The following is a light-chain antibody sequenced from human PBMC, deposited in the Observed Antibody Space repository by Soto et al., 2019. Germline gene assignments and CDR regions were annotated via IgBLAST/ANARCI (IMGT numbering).Light chain of an antibody. CDR3: QQTSSFPLT. J-gene: IGKJ4*01. V-gene: IGKV1-12*01. CDR2: AAS. Sequence: DIQMTQSPSSVSASVGDSLTITCRASQGITSWVAWYQHKPGRAPKLLIYAASRLQSGVPSRFSGTRSATDFTLTISSLPPEDFGTYYCQQTSSFPLTLGGGTKVEIK. CDR1: QGITSW.